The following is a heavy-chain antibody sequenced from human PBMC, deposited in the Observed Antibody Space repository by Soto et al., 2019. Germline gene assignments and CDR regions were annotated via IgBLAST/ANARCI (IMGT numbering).Heavy chain of an antibody. V-gene: IGHV1-69*13. Sequence: VASVKVSCKVSGDTFTNFAISWVRQAPGQGLEWMGGIIPMFDTPHYAQNFRGRVTITADGATTTAYMELNSLRSADTAVYYCAAGGHNDGHNYYHGMDIWGQ. J-gene: IGHJ6*02. CDR3: AAGGHNDGHNYYHGMDI. CDR1: GDTFTNFA. D-gene: IGHD5-18*01. CDR2: IIPMFDTP.